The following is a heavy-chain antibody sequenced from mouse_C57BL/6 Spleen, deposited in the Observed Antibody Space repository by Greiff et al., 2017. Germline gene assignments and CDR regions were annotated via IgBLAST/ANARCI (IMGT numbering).Heavy chain of an antibody. V-gene: IGHV1-76*01. J-gene: IGHJ2*01. D-gene: IGHD1-1*01. CDR3: ARSDYYGSSPCDY. CDR1: GYTFTDYY. CDR2: IYPGSGST. Sequence: QVQLQQSGAELVRPGASVKLSCKASGYTFTDYYINWVKQRPGQGLEWIARIYPGSGSTYYNEKFKGKATLTAEKSSSTAYMQLSSLTSEDSAVYFCARSDYYGSSPCDYWGQGTTLTVSS.